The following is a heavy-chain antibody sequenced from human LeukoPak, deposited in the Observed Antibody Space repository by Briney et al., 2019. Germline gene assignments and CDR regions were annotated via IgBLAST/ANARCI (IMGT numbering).Heavy chain of an antibody. Sequence: ASVKVSCKASGYTFTSYDINWVRQATGQGLEWMGWMNPNSGNTGYAQKFQGRVTITRNTSISTAYMELSSLRSEDTAVYYCARGPVPAAMWGYYCYMDVWGKGTTVTVSS. CDR1: GYTFTSYD. J-gene: IGHJ6*03. CDR3: ARGPVPAAMWGYYCYMDV. V-gene: IGHV1-8*03. D-gene: IGHD2-2*01. CDR2: MNPNSGNT.